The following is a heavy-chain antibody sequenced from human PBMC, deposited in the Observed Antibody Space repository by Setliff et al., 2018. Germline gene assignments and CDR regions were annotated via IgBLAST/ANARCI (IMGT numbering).Heavy chain of an antibody. CDR3: ASYYDSSPRTDYFDY. J-gene: IGHJ4*02. CDR2: INAGNGNT. D-gene: IGHD3-22*01. Sequence: GASVKVSCKASGYTFTSYAMHWVRQAPGQRLEWMGWINAGNGNTKYAQKLQGRVTMTTDTSTSTAYMELRSLRSDDTAVYYCASYYDSSPRTDYFDYWGQGTLVTVSS. V-gene: IGHV1-3*01. CDR1: GYTFTSYA.